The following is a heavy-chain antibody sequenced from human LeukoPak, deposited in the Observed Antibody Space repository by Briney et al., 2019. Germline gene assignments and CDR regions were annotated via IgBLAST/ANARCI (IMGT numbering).Heavy chain of an antibody. D-gene: IGHD3-3*01. CDR3: ARYIFRFGVVKGVFDP. J-gene: IGHJ5*02. Sequence: PSETLSLTCTVSGVSISSYYWSWIRQPPGKGLEWIGYIYYSGSTSYNPSLKSRVTISVDTSKNQFSLKLSSVTAADTAVYYCARYIFRFGVVKGVFDPWGQGTLVTVSS. V-gene: IGHV4-59*01. CDR2: IYYSGST. CDR1: GVSISSYY.